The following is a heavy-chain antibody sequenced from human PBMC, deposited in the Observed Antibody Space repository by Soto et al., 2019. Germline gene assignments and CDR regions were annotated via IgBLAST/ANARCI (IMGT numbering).Heavy chain of an antibody. CDR2: IYYSGST. CDR3: ARAYGATGWFDP. J-gene: IGHJ5*02. Sequence: QVQLQESGPGLVKPSETLSLTCTVSGGSISSYYWSWIRQPPWKGLEWIGYIYYSGSTNYNPSLKSRVTISVDTSKNQFSLKLSSVTAADTAVYYCARAYGATGWFDPWGQGTLVTVSS. CDR1: GGSISSYY. V-gene: IGHV4-59*01. D-gene: IGHD1-26*01.